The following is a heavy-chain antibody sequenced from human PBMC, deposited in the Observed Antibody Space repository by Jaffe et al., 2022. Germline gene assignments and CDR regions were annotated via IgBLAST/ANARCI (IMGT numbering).Heavy chain of an antibody. V-gene: IGHV4-34*01. D-gene: IGHD6-19*01. Sequence: QVQLQQWGAGLLKPSETLSLTCAVHGGSFSGYYWSWIRQTPGKGLEWIGEINHSGITNYNPSLKSRVTMSVDRSKNQFSLNLNSVTAADTAVYYCARPLGYNNGRFPFQHWGQGTRVTVSS. CDR2: INHSGIT. CDR3: ARPLGYNNGRFPFQH. J-gene: IGHJ1*01. CDR1: GGSFSGYY.